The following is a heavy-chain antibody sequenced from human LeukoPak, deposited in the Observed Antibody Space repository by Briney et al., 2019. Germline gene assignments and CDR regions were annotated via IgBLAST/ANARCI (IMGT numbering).Heavy chain of an antibody. V-gene: IGHV4-39*01. CDR3: ARCIDGYEFRSPYNWFDP. CDR2: IYYSGST. D-gene: IGHD5-24*01. J-gene: IGHJ5*02. CDR1: GGSISSSSYY. Sequence: SETLSLTCTVSGGSISSSSYYWGWIRQPPGKGLEWIGSIYYSGSTYYNPSLKSRVTISVDTSKNQFSLKLSSVTAADTAVYYCARCIDGYEFRSPYNWFDPWGQGTLVTVSS.